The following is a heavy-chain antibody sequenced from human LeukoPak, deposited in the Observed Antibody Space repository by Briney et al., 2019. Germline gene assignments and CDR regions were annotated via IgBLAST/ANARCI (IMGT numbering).Heavy chain of an antibody. J-gene: IGHJ6*02. D-gene: IGHD3-3*01. Sequence: GGSLRLSCAASGFTLSSYGMHWVCQAPGKGLEWVAVISYDGSNKYYADSVKGRFTISRDNSKNTLYLQMNSLRAEDTAVYYCAKSNPTNYDFWSGYYTGYYGMDVWDHGTTVTVSS. CDR3: AKSNPTNYDFWSGYYTGYYGMDV. CDR1: GFTLSSYG. CDR2: ISYDGSNK. V-gene: IGHV3-30*18.